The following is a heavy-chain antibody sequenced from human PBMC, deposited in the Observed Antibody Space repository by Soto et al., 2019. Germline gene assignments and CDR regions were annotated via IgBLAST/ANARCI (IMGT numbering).Heavy chain of an antibody. CDR2: IYPGDADT. CDR3: ARHDSAYCGGDCPIDY. CDR1: GYSFTSYW. J-gene: IGHJ4*02. V-gene: IGHV5-51*01. D-gene: IGHD2-21*02. Sequence: EVQLVQSGAEVKKPGESLKISCKGSGYSFTSYWIGWVRQMPGKGLEWMGIIYPGDADTRYSPSFQGQVTISADKSSSTAYLQWSSLKASDTAMYYCARHDSAYCGGDCPIDYWGQGTLVTVSS.